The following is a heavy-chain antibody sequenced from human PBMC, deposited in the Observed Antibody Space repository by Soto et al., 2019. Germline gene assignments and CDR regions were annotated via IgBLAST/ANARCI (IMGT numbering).Heavy chain of an antibody. D-gene: IGHD4-17*01. Sequence: VGSLRLSCAASGFTLSNYAMSWVRQAPGKGLEWVSTFSGTGGYTYYADSVKGRFTISRDDSKNTLFLHMNSLRAADTAVDHCARGQRAFIPYGQFEPWGRVRMFTVAS. CDR1: GFTLSNYA. J-gene: IGHJ5*02. CDR3: ARGQRAFIPYGQFEP. V-gene: IGHV3-23*01. CDR2: FSGTGGYT.